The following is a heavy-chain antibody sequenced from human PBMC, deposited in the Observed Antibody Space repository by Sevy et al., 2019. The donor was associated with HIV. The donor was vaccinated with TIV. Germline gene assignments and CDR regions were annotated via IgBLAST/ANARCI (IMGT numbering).Heavy chain of an antibody. V-gene: IGHV3-23*01. J-gene: IGHJ3*02. CDR1: GFTFSSYA. CDR3: PRTGCSITSCLTADAFDI. Sequence: GSLRLSCAASGFTFSSYAMSWVRQAPGKGLEWVSAISGSGGSTYYADSVKGRCTISRDNSKNTLYLQMNSLRAEYTAVYYCPRTGCSITSCLTADAFDIWGQGTLVTVSS. CDR2: ISGSGGST. D-gene: IGHD2-2*01.